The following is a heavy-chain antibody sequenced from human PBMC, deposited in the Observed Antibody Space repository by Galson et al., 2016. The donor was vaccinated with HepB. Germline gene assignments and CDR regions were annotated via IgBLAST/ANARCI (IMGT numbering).Heavy chain of an antibody. CDR2: INGGGAST. J-gene: IGHJ4*02. V-gene: IGHV3-23*01. Sequence: SLRLSCAASGFTFRDYAMSWVRQAPGKGLEWVSTINGGGASTYYADSVKGRFTISRDNAKNTLFLQMDSLKIDDTAVYYCAKGWSGPDSWGQGTLVTVSS. CDR1: GFTFRDYA. CDR3: AKGWSGPDS. D-gene: IGHD3-3*01.